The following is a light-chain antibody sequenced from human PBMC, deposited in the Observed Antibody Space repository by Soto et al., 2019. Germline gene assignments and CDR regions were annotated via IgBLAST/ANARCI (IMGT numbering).Light chain of an antibody. CDR2: LVS. CDR1: QSLLHGTGYNY. CDR3: MQALQTPRT. Sequence: DIVMTQSPLSLPVTPGEPASISCRSSQSLLHGTGYNYLDWYLQKPGQSPQLMISLVSSRAAGVPHRFRSGGSGTDFTLKISRVEAEDVGVYYCMQALQTPRTFGQGTKLEIK. J-gene: IGKJ2*01. V-gene: IGKV2-28*01.